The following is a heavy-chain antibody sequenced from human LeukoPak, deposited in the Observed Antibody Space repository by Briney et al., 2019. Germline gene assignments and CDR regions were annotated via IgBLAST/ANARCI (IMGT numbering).Heavy chain of an antibody. CDR1: GFTFSSYS. V-gene: IGHV3-21*01. D-gene: IGHD3-16*01. Sequence: PGGSLRLSCAASGFTFSSYSMNWVRQAPGKGLEWVSSISSSSSCIYYADSVKGRFTISRDNAKNLLSLQMNSLRAEDTAMYYCARLLGEATIYDLWGQGTLVTVSS. CDR2: ISSSSSCI. CDR3: ARLLGEATIYDL. J-gene: IGHJ5*02.